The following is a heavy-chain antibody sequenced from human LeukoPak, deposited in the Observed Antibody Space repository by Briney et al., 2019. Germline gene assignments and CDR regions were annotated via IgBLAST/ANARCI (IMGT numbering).Heavy chain of an antibody. V-gene: IGHV3-48*02. J-gene: IGHJ3*02. CDR2: ISSSSSTI. CDR3: ARDPTVNYGSDAFDI. CDR1: GFTFSSYS. D-gene: IGHD3-10*01. Sequence: GGSLRLSCAASGFTFSSYSMNWVRQAPGKGLEWVSYISSSSSTIYYADSVKGRFTISRDNAKNSLYLQMNSLRDEDTAVYYCARDPTVNYGSDAFDIWGQGTMVTVSS.